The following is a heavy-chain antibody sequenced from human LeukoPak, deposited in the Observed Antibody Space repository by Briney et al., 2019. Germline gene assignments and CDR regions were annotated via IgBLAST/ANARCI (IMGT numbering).Heavy chain of an antibody. D-gene: IGHD2-8*02. Sequence: GGSLRLSCAASGFTFSTYTMNWVRQAPGKGLEWVSYITTTSTTKLYADSVRGRFTISRDNAKNSLYLQMNSLRAEDTAIYYCATYRQVLLPFESWGQGTLVTVSS. CDR3: ATYRQVLLPFES. CDR2: ITTTSTTK. CDR1: GFTFSTYT. V-gene: IGHV3-48*01. J-gene: IGHJ4*02.